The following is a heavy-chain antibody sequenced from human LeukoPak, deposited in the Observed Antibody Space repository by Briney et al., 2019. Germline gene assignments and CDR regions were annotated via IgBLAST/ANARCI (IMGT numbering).Heavy chain of an antibody. CDR3: ARLMDSSGWGGVNWFDP. CDR2: IYYSGST. D-gene: IGHD6-19*01. CDR1: GGSISSYY. V-gene: IGHV4-59*08. J-gene: IGHJ5*02. Sequence: SETLSLTCTVSGGSISSYYWNWIRQPPGKGLEWIGYIYYSGSTNYNPSLKSRVTISVDTSKNQFSLKLSSVTAADTAVYYCARLMDSSGWGGVNWFDPWGQGTLVTVSS.